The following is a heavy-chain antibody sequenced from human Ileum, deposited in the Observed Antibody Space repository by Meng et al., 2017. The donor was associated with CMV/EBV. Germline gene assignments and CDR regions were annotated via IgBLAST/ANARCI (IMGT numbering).Heavy chain of an antibody. V-gene: IGHV4-30-4*08. CDR2: VFYSGST. J-gene: IGHJ4*02. CDR3: ARELRYGDYYFDS. D-gene: IGHD4-17*01. Sequence: QGRLQESGPGLVNSSQTLSLTGNVSGDSIISDDHYWSWIRQPPGKGLEWIGYVFYSGSTYYNPSLMSRVTISVDTSKNQFSLRLSSVTAADTAVYYCARELRYGDYYFDSWGQGTLVTVSS. CDR1: GDSIISDDHY.